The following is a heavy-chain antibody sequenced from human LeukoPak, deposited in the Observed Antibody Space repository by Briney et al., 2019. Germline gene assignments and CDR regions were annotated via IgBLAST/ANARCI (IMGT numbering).Heavy chain of an antibody. CDR1: GGTFSSYA. V-gene: IGHV1-46*03. CDR3: ARAVGATLDAFDI. CDR2: INPSGGST. J-gene: IGHJ3*02. Sequence: ASVKVSCKASGGTFSSYAISWVRQAPGQGLERMGIINPSGGSTSYAQKFQGRVTMTRDTSTSTVYMELSSLRSEDTAVYYCARAVGATLDAFDIWGQGTMVTVSS. D-gene: IGHD1-26*01.